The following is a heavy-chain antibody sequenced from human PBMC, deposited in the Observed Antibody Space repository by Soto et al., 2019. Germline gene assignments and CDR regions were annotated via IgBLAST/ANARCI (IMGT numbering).Heavy chain of an antibody. J-gene: IGHJ6*02. CDR1: GGTFRSYA. V-gene: IGHV1-69*01. CDR3: ARDRIAGSKYYYGMDV. Sequence: QVQLVQSGAEVKKPGSSVSVSCKASGGTFRSYAISWVRQAPGQGLEWMGGIIPIFGTENYAQKFQGRVTITADESTSTAYMELSSLRSEDTAVYYCARDRIAGSKYYYGMDVWGQGTTVTVSS. CDR2: IIPIFGTE. D-gene: IGHD6-13*01.